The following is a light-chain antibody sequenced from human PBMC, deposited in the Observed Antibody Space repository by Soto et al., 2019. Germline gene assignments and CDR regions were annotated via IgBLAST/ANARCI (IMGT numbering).Light chain of an antibody. V-gene: IGKV3-20*01. CDR2: GAS. CDR3: QQYYSWPLT. Sequence: EIVLTQSPGTLSLSPGERATLSFSASQSVSSSYLAWYQQKPGQAPRLLIYGASSRATGIPDRFSGSGSGTEFTLTISSLQSEDFAIYYCQQYYSWPLTFGGGTKVDIK. CDR1: QSVSSSY. J-gene: IGKJ4*01.